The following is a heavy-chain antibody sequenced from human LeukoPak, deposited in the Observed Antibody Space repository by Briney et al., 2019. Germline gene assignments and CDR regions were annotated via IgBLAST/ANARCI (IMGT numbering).Heavy chain of an antibody. V-gene: IGHV3-30-3*01. CDR1: GFTFSSYA. CDR2: ISYDGSNK. CDR3: ARDTGEAALDY. D-gene: IGHD3-16*01. Sequence: GGPLRLSCAASGFTFSSYAMHWVRQAPGKGLEWVAVISYDGSNKYYADSVKGRFTISRDNSKNTLYLQMNSLRAEDTAVYYCARDTGEAALDYWGQGTLVTVSS. J-gene: IGHJ4*02.